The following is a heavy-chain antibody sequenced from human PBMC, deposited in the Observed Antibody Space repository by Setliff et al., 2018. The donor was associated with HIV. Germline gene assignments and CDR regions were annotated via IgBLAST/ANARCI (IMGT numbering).Heavy chain of an antibody. J-gene: IGHJ4*02. CDR1: GYTFTTYG. Sequence: ASVKVSCKASGYTFTTYGITWVRQAPGQGLEWMGWISTYNGNTNYAQKFQGRVTMTTVTSTSTAYMELSSLRSEDTAVYYCATRIRDGHRGYGYFDFWGQGTLVTVS. CDR2: ISTYNGNT. V-gene: IGHV1-18*01. CDR3: ATRIRDGHRGYGYFDF. D-gene: IGHD5-12*01.